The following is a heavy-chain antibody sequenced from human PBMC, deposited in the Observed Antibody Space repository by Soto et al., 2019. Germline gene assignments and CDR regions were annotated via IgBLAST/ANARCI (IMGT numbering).Heavy chain of an antibody. V-gene: IGHV3-7*01. CDR1: GFTFSSYW. J-gene: IGHJ2*01. Sequence: EAQLVESGGGLVQPGGSLRLSCAASGFTFSSYWMSWVRQAPGKGLEWVANIKQDGNEESYLDSVKGRFTISRDKTKHSLFLQMNSLRAEDTAVYYCASWGFIVATNWYFDLWGRGTLVTVSS. D-gene: IGHD5-12*01. CDR3: ASWGFIVATNWYFDL. CDR2: IKQDGNEE.